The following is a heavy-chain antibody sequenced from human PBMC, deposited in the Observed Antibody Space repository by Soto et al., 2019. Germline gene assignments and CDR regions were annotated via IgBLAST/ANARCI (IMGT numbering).Heavy chain of an antibody. CDR1: GYTFTSYY. CDR3: ARDYFKVEPQFHAFDI. V-gene: IGHV1-46*01. D-gene: IGHD3-10*01. Sequence: GASVKVSCKASGYTFTSYYMHWVRQAPGQGLEWMGIINPSGGSTSYAQKFQGRVTMTRDTSTSTVYMELSSLRSEDTAVYYCARDYFKVEPQFHAFDIWGQGTMVTVSS. CDR2: INPSGGST. J-gene: IGHJ3*02.